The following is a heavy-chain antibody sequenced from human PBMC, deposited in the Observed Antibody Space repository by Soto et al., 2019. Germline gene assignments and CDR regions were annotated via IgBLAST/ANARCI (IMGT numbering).Heavy chain of an antibody. D-gene: IGHD1-1*01. CDR3: AREPATAKPEGVDF. CDR1: GYSFSDNY. Sequence: GAPAKVSWKASGYSFSDNYRYWVRQEHGQGLEWMGWINPNSGGTKYAPKFQGGVTMTRDTSITTAYMELSRLRSGDTAVYYCAREPATAKPEGVDFWGQGTLVTVSS. CDR2: INPNSGGT. V-gene: IGHV1-2*02. J-gene: IGHJ4*02.